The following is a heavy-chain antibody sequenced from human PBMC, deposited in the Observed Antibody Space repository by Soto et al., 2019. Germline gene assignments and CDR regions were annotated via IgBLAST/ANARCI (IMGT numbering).Heavy chain of an antibody. Sequence: TGGSLRLSCAASGFTFSSYAMSWVRQAPGKGLECVSAISGSGGSTYYADSVKGRFTISRDNSKTTLYLKMNSLRAEDTAVYYCAKLAEYDFWSGYYRGDAFDIWGQGTMVTVSS. CDR3: AKLAEYDFWSGYYRGDAFDI. CDR2: ISGSGGST. CDR1: GFTFSSYA. V-gene: IGHV3-23*01. D-gene: IGHD3-3*01. J-gene: IGHJ3*02.